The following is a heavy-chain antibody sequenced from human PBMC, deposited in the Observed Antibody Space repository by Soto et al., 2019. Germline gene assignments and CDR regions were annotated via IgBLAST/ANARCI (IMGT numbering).Heavy chain of an antibody. D-gene: IGHD6-13*01. CDR1: GFTFSSYA. J-gene: IGHJ4*02. V-gene: IGHV3-30-3*01. Sequence: GESLSLSCAASGFTFSSYAMHWVRQAPGKGLEWVAVISYDGSNKYYADSVKGRSTISRDNSKNTLYLQMNSLRAEDTAVYYCARDGLEEQQLAYYFDYWGQGTLVTVSS. CDR3: ARDGLEEQQLAYYFDY. CDR2: ISYDGSNK.